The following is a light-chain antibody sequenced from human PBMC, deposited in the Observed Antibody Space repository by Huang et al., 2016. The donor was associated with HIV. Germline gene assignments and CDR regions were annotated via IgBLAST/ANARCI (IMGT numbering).Light chain of an antibody. V-gene: IGKV3-11*01. CDR1: QSVSDF. Sequence: EIVLTQSPATLSLSPGQRVTLPCRASQSVSDFLAWYQQKPGQAPRLLIYDASKRATGIPARFSGSGAGTDFTLTISSLEPEDCAVYYCQQRSKWPLTFGGGTKVESK. CDR3: QQRSKWPLT. CDR2: DAS. J-gene: IGKJ4*01.